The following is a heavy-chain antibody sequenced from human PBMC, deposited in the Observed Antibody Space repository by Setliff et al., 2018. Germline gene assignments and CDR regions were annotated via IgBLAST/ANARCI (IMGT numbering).Heavy chain of an antibody. J-gene: IGHJ6*03. CDR2: MNSDGNSI. Sequence: GESLKISCAASGFTFSNSWMHWVRQAPGEGLVCVSRMNSDGNSIFYADSVKGRFTISRDNAKNTLYLQMNSLRDEDTAVYYYARDRGSDSCRGCDYMDVWGKGTTVTVSS. CDR1: GFTFSNSW. CDR3: ARDRGSDSCRGCDYMDV. V-gene: IGHV3-74*01. D-gene: IGHD2-2*01.